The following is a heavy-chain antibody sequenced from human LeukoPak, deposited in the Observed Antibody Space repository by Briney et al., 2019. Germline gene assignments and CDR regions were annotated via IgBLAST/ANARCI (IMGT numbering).Heavy chain of an antibody. CDR1: GGSSSGYY. CDR2: INHSGST. CDR3: ARGDIAATGTPFDN. V-gene: IGHV4-34*01. J-gene: IGHJ4*02. D-gene: IGHD6-13*01. Sequence: SETLSLTCAVYGGSSSGYYWSWIRQPPGKGLEWIGEINHSGSTSYNPSLKSRVTISVDTSKNQFSLKLSSVTAADTAVYYCARGDIAATGTPFDNWGQGTLVTVSS.